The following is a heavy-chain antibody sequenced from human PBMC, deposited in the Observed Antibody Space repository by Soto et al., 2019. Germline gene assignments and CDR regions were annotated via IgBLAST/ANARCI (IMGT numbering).Heavy chain of an antibody. J-gene: IGHJ6*01. Sequence: GGSLRLSCAASGFTFAGYSTMSWVRQAPGKGLEWASVIYSGGSTYYADSVKGRFTISRDNSKNTVHLQMNSLRAEDTAVYYCAREWELPNYYGMDVWGQGTTVTVST. CDR1: GFTFAGYST. V-gene: IGHV3-53*01. D-gene: IGHD1-26*01. CDR3: AREWELPNYYGMDV. CDR2: IYSGGST.